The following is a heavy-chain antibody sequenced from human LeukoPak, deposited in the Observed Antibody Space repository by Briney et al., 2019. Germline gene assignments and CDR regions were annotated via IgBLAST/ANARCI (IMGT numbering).Heavy chain of an antibody. J-gene: IGHJ4*02. V-gene: IGHV3-NL1*01. D-gene: IGHD1-14*01. CDR3: ARDGTSPL. Sequence: GGSLRLSCAASGFTFSSYGMHWVRQAPGKGLEWVSVIYTGSYTHYADSVKGRFTISRDISKNTVYLEMNSLRAEDTAVYYCARDGTSPLWGQGTLVTVSS. CDR2: IYTGSYT. CDR1: GFTFSSYG.